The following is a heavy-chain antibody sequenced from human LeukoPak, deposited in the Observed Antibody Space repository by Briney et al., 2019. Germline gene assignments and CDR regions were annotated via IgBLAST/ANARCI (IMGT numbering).Heavy chain of an antibody. CDR2: ISYSGST. J-gene: IGHJ4*02. D-gene: IGHD6-13*01. V-gene: IGHV4-59*12. CDR1: GGSISSYY. Sequence: SETLSLTCTVSGGSISSYYWSWIRQPPGKGLECIGYISYSGSTNYNPSLKSRLTISLGTSKRQFSLNLNSVTVADTALYYCARDYGGGWYQIDYWGQGTLVTVSS. CDR3: ARDYGGGWYQIDY.